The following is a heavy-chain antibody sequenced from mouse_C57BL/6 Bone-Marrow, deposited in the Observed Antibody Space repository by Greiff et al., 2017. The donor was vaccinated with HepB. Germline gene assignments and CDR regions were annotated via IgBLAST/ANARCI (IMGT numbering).Heavy chain of an antibody. J-gene: IGHJ4*01. D-gene: IGHD1-1*01. CDR3: ARGGLITTVVAPYYAMDY. Sequence: EVQLQESGPGLVKPSQSLSLTCSVTGYSITSGYYWNWIRQFPGNKLEWMGYISYDGSNNYNPSLKNRISITRDTSKNQFFLKLNSVTTEDTATYDCARGGLITTVVAPYYAMDYWGQGTSVTVSS. CDR1: GYSITSGYY. CDR2: ISYDGSN. V-gene: IGHV3-6*01.